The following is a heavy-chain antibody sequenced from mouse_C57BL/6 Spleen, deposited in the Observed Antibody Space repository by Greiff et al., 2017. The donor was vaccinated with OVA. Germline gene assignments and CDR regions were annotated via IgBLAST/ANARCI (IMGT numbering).Heavy chain of an antibody. CDR2: IYPGSGTT. J-gene: IGHJ4*01. D-gene: IGHD1-1*01. CDR3: AILDYGSSFYAMDY. V-gene: IGHV1-66*01. CDR1: GYSFTSYY. Sequence: QVQLQQSGPELVKPGASVKISCKASGYSFTSYYIHWVKQRPGQGLEWIGWIYPGSGTTKYNEKFKGKATLTADTSSSTAYMQLSLLSSEDSAVYYCAILDYGSSFYAMDYWGQGTSVTVSA.